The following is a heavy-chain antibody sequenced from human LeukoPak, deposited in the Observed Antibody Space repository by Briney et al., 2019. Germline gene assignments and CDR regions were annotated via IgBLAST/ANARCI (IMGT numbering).Heavy chain of an antibody. CDR2: IIPILDIT. CDR1: GYTFTSYG. J-gene: IGHJ6*03. CDR3: AKGSPRITISNDYYYMDV. D-gene: IGHD3-3*01. Sequence: GASVKVSCKASGYTFTSYGISWVRQAPGQGLEWMGRIIPILDITNYAQKFQGRVTITADKSTSTAYMELSSLRSEDTAVYYCAKGSPRITISNDYYYMDVWGKGTTVTVSS. V-gene: IGHV1-69*04.